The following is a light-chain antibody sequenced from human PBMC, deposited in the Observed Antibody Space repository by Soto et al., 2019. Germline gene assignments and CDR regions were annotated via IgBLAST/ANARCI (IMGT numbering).Light chain of an antibody. CDR3: QQYDNLPIT. CDR2: HAS. CDR1: QDISDY. Sequence: QSAFAVSANIEDRVIITCQASQDISDYLNWYQPKPGKAPEVLIYHASSLETGVPSRFRGSGSGTDFTLTISSFQPEDIATDYCQQYDNLPITFGEG. V-gene: IGKV1-33*01. J-gene: IGKJ5*01.